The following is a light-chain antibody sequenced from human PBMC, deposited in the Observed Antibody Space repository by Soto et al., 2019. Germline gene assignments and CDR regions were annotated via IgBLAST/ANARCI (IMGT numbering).Light chain of an antibody. Sequence: QSVLTQPPSVSAAPGQKVTISCSGSSSNIGNNYASWYQQLPGTGPKVLIYDNYKRPSGIPGRFSGSKSGTSATLGITGLQTGDEADYYCGTWDSTLTAYVFGTGTKVTVL. CDR1: SSNIGNNY. CDR2: DNY. J-gene: IGLJ1*01. V-gene: IGLV1-51*01. CDR3: GTWDSTLTAYV.